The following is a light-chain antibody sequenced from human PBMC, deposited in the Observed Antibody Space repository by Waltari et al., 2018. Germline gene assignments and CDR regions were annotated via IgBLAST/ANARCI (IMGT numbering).Light chain of an antibody. CDR2: AAS. J-gene: IGKJ4*01. CDR3: QHSYSTLFLT. CDR1: QSISNY. V-gene: IGKV1-39*01. Sequence: DIQMTQSPSSLSASVGDRVTITCRASQSISNYLNWYQQKPGQAPKLLIYAASSLQSGVPSRFSGSGSGTDFTLTVSSLQPEDFATYYCQHSYSTLFLTFGGGTRVEIK.